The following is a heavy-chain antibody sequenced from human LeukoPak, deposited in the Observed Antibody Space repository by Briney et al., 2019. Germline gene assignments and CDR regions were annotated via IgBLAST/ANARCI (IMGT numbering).Heavy chain of an antibody. V-gene: IGHV3-7*03. CDR1: GFTFSSYW. D-gene: IGHD1-26*01. CDR3: ASPKTPSGSYGDFDY. J-gene: IGHJ4*02. CDR2: IKQDGSEK. Sequence: PGGTLRLSCAASGFTFSSYWMSWVRQAPGKGLEWVANIKQDGSEKYYVDSAKGRFTISRDNAKNSLYLQMNSLRAEDTAVYYCASPKTPSGSYGDFDYWGQGTLVTVSS.